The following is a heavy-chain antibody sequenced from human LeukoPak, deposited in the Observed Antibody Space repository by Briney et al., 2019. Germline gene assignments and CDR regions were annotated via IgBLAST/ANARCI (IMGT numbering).Heavy chain of an antibody. CDR2: IGNGET. D-gene: IGHD3-16*01. CDR1: GLSFSSFA. J-gene: IGHJ4*02. V-gene: IGHV3-23*01. Sequence: GGSLRLSCAASGLSFSSFAMSWVRQGPARGLEWVSSIGNGETFYPDSVKGRFTLYSDSSRNTVYFQLNNLRVEDTAIYYCARASWVSSTDAVRWGQGTLVTVSS. CDR3: ARASWVSSTDAVR.